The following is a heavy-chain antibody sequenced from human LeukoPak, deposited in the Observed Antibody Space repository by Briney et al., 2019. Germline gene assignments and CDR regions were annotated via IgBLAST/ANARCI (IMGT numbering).Heavy chain of an antibody. Sequence: PSQTLSLTCAISGDSVSSNSVTWNWIRQSPSRGLEWLGRTYYRSTWYNDYAVPVRGRITVNPDTSKNQFSLHLNSVTPEDTAVYYCARRLTQYDCFDPWGRGILVTVSS. CDR2: TYYRSTWYN. V-gene: IGHV6-1*01. J-gene: IGHJ5*02. CDR1: GDSVSSNSVT. D-gene: IGHD2-2*01. CDR3: ARRLTQYDCFDP.